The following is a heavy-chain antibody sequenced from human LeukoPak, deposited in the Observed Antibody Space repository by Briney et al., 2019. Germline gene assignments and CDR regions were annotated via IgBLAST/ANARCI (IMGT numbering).Heavy chain of an antibody. J-gene: IGHJ6*02. CDR1: GFTFSSYW. D-gene: IGHD3-9*01. CDR2: IKQDGSEK. Sequence: GGSLRLSCAASGFTFSSYWMSWVRQAPGKGLEGVANIKQDGSEKYYVDSVKGRFTISRDNAKNSLYLQMNSLRAEDTAVYYCARSTLGYCDILTGYYDYYGMDVWGQGTTVTVSS. CDR3: ARSTLGYCDILTGYYDYYGMDV. V-gene: IGHV3-7*01.